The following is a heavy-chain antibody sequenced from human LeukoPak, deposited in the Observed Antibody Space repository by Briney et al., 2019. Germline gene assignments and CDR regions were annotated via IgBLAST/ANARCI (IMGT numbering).Heavy chain of an antibody. CDR1: GYMFTHYG. CDR3: ARSSSGWSVDF. Sequence: ASVKVSCKASGYMFTHYGVTWVRQAPGQGLEWMGWINSAEGGTLYAENLQGRVTLTTDTSTSTLYMELRTLRSDDTAVYYCARSSSGWSVDFWGQGTLVTVSS. CDR2: INSAEGGT. J-gene: IGHJ4*02. D-gene: IGHD6-19*01. V-gene: IGHV1-18*01.